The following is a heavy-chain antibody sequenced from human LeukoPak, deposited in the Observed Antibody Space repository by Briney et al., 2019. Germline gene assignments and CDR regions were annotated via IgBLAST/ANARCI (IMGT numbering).Heavy chain of an antibody. V-gene: IGHV3-23*01. J-gene: IGHJ3*02. CDR2: ITGSGGDT. D-gene: IGHD3-16*02. CDR1: GFTFSSYT. Sequence: GGSLRLPCAASGFTFSSYTMNWVRQGPGKGLEWVSAITGSGGDTHYADSVKGRFTISRDTSKNTQYLEMSSLRVEDTAVYYCTRDADPGYHYGILVIWGQGTMVTVSS. CDR3: TRDADPGYHYGILVI.